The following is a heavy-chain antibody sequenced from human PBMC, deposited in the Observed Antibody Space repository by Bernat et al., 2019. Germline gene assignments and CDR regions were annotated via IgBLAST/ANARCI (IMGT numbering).Heavy chain of an antibody. CDR1: GYTFTSYY. V-gene: IGHV1-46*01. J-gene: IGHJ6*02. Sequence: QVQLVQSGAEVKKPGASVKVSCKASGYTFTSYYMHWVRQAPGQGLEWMGIINPSGGSTSYAQKFQGRVTMTRDTSTSPVYMELSSLRSEDTAVYYCARSTRGQYGMDVWGQGTTVTVSS. CDR2: INPSGGST. CDR3: ARSTRGQYGMDV.